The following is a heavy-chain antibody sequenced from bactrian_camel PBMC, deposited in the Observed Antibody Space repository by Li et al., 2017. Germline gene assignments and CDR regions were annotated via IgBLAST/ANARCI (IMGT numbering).Heavy chain of an antibody. Sequence: HVQLVESGGGSVQPGGSLTLACTASGFTDGAACMAWSRRIPGKEREGVASIYTGDGRTVTAGAVKGRFRISADKAKNTVYLQMDSLKPEDTAMYYCAASQPGTAYGALNPARYPYWGRGTQVTVS. J-gene: IGHJ4*01. CDR2: IYTGDGRT. CDR3: AASQPGTAYGALNPARYPY. D-gene: IGHD3*01. V-gene: IGHV3S61*01. CDR1: GFTDGAAC.